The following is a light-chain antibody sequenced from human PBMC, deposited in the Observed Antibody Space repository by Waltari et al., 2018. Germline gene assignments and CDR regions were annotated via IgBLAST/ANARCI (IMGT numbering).Light chain of an antibody. Sequence: DIQMTQTPSSLSASVGDRVTISCQASQDINNYLNWYQQKPGTAPKLLIYEASNLEIGVPSRCSGGGSGTDFTCIITSLQPEDSATYYCQQYENLPLTFGQGTRLEI. CDR3: QQYENLPLT. J-gene: IGKJ5*01. V-gene: IGKV1-33*01. CDR2: EAS. CDR1: QDINNY.